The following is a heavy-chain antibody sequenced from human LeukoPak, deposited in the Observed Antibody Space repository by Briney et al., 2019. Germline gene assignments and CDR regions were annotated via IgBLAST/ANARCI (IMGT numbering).Heavy chain of an antibody. J-gene: IGHJ4*02. Sequence: KPGGSLRLSCAASGFTFSSYSMNWVRQAPGKGLKWVSSISSSSSYIYYADSVKGRFTISRDNAKNSLYLQMNSLRAEDTAVYYCARAGCYMLSWANFDYWGQGTPVTVSS. CDR3: ARAGCYMLSWANFDY. D-gene: IGHD3-9*01. V-gene: IGHV3-21*01. CDR1: GFTFSSYS. CDR2: ISSSSSYI.